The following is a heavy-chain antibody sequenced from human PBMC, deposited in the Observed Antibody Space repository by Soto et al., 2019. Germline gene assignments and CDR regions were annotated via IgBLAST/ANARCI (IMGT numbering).Heavy chain of an antibody. CDR2: IYYSGST. CDR3: ARGLHYYDSSGYNGMDV. Sequence: SETLSLTCTVSGGSISSYYWSWIRQPPGKGLEWIGYIYYSGSTNYNPSLKSRVTISVDTSKSQFSLKLSSVTAADTAVYYCARGLHYYDSSGYNGMDVWGQGTTVTVSS. CDR1: GGSISSYY. D-gene: IGHD3-22*01. V-gene: IGHV4-59*01. J-gene: IGHJ6*02.